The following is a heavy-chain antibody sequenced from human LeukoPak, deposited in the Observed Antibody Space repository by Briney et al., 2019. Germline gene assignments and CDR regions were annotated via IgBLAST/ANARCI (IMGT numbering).Heavy chain of an antibody. V-gene: IGHV4-34*01. D-gene: IGHD6-6*01. CDR1: GGSFSGYY. CDR2: INHSGST. J-gene: IGHJ4*02. Sequence: SETLSLTCAVYGGSFSGYYWSWIRQPPGKGLEWIGEINHSGSTNYNPSLKSRVTISVDTFKNQFSLKLSSVTAADTAVYYCARGPYSSSPGGFDYWGQGTLVTVSS. CDR3: ARGPYSSSPGGFDY.